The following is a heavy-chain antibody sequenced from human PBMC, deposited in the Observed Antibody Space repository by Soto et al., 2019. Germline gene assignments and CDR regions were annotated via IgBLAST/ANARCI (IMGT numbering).Heavy chain of an antibody. D-gene: IGHD3-10*01. V-gene: IGHV4-61*01. J-gene: IGHJ6*02. CDR3: ARVCYYGSGSYYSKRYYYYYGMDV. CDR2: IYYSGSP. Sequence: SETLSLTCTVSGVSVNSGTYYWSWIRQPPGKGLEWIGYIYYSGSPSYNPSLKSRVTISVDTSKNQFSLKLSSVTAADTAVYYCARVCYYGSGSYYSKRYYYYYGMDVRGQGTTVTVSS. CDR1: GVSVNSGTYY.